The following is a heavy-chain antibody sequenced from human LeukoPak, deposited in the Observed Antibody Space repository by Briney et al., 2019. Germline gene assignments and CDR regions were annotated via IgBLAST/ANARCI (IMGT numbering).Heavy chain of an antibody. CDR1: GFTFSSYS. J-gene: IGHJ4*02. V-gene: IGHV3-21*01. CDR2: ISSSSSYI. CDR3: ARAAFSSTWYLN. D-gene: IGHD6-13*01. Sequence: GGSLRLSCAASGFTFSSYSMNWVRQAPGKGLEWVSSISSSSSYIYYADSVKGRFTISRDNAKNSLYLQMNSLRAADTAVYYCARAAFSSTWYLNWGQGTLVTVSS.